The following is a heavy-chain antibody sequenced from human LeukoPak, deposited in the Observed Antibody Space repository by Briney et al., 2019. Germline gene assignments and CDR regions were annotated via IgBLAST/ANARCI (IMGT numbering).Heavy chain of an antibody. D-gene: IGHD3-10*01. CDR2: IKPDGSER. J-gene: IGHJ3*02. CDR3: AGPPQASSFDI. V-gene: IGHV3-7*01. CDR1: GFTFSSYW. Sequence: GGSLRLSCAASGFTFSSYWLTRVRQAPGKGLEWVANIKPDGSERNYVDSVKGRFTISRDNAKNSLYLQMNSLRAEDTAVYYCAGPPQASSFDIWGQGTMVTVSS.